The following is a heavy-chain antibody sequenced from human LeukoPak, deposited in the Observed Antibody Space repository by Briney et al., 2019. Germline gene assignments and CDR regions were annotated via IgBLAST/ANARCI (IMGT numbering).Heavy chain of an antibody. CDR1: GYTFTGYY. J-gene: IGHJ4*02. Sequence: EASVKVSCKASGYTFTGYYMHWVRQAPGHGLEWMGIINPTGGSTSYAQKFQGRVTMTRDTSTSTVYMELSSLRSEDTAVYYCARSGGSYYFDYWGQGTLVTVSS. D-gene: IGHD1-26*01. CDR3: ARSGGSYYFDY. V-gene: IGHV1-46*01. CDR2: INPTGGST.